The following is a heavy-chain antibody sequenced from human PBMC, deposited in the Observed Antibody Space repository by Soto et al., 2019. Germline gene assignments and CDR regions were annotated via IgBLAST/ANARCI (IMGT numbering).Heavy chain of an antibody. CDR1: GYSLSSYW. V-gene: IGHV5-10-1*01. Sequence: PGESLKISCKASGYSLSSYWISWVRQLPGKGLEWMGRIDPTDSYTEYSPSFQGHVTISTDESLGTAYLQWYSLRAPDTAIYYCARMDVWGQGTTVTVSS. J-gene: IGHJ6*02. CDR2: IDPTDSYT. CDR3: ARMDV.